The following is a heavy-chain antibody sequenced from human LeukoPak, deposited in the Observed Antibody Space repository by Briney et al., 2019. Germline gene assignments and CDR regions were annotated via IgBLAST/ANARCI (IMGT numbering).Heavy chain of an antibody. CDR1: GFAFSSNW. J-gene: IGHJ4*02. CDR2: ISSSSSTI. D-gene: IGHD2-2*01. CDR3: ARGLLSCSSTSCYVDY. V-gene: IGHV3-48*04. Sequence: GGSLRLSCAASGFAFSSNWMHWVRQAPGKGLEWVSYISSSSSTIYYADSVKGRFTISRDNAKNSLYLQMNSLRAEDTAVYYCARGLLSCSSTSCYVDYWGQGTLVTVSS.